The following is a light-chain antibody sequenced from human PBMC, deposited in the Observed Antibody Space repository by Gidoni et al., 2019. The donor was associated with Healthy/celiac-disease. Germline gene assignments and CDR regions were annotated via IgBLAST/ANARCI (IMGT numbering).Light chain of an antibody. J-gene: IGLJ2*01. V-gene: IGLV1-44*01. CDR2: SNN. CDR1: SPNIGRNT. Sequence: QSVLTQPSLASGTPGQRVTISCSGSSPNIGRNTVNWYQQLPGTAPKLLIYSNNQRPSGVPDRFSGSKSGTSASLAISGLQSEDEADYYCAAWDDSLNGVVFGGGTKLTVL. CDR3: AAWDDSLNGVV.